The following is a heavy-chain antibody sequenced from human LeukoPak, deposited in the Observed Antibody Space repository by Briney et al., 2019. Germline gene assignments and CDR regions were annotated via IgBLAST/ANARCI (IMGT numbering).Heavy chain of an antibody. CDR3: ATSPYGSGSSFEY. V-gene: IGHV3-48*01. D-gene: IGHD3-10*01. CDR1: GFTFSDNS. Sequence: GGSLRLSCAASGFTFSDNSINWVRQAPGKGLEWVSYISSSGSTIYYADSVKGRFTISRDNAKNSLYLQMNSLRAEDTAVYYCATSPYGSGSSFEYWGQGTLVTVSS. CDR2: ISSSGSTI. J-gene: IGHJ4*02.